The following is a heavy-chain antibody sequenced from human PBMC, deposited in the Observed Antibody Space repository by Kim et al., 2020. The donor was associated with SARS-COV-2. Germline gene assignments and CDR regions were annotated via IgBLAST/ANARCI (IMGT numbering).Heavy chain of an antibody. V-gene: IGHV4-31*03. CDR3: ARSPGSGSPTGRFDP. Sequence: SETLSLTCTVSGGSISSGGYYWSWIRQHPGKGLEWIGYIYYSGSTYYNPSLKSRVTISVDTSKNQFSLKLSSVTAADTAVYYCARSPGSGSPTGRFDPWGQGTLVTVSS. J-gene: IGHJ5*02. CDR1: GGSISSGGYY. CDR2: IYYSGST. D-gene: IGHD3-10*01.